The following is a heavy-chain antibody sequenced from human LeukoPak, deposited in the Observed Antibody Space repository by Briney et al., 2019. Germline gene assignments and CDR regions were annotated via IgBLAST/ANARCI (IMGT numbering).Heavy chain of an antibody. CDR3: AGHYYGSGSYDDY. D-gene: IGHD3-10*01. CDR2: IYYSGST. V-gene: IGHV4-59*02. Sequence: PSETLSLTCTVSGGSVSSYYWSWIRQPPGKGLEWTGYIYYSGSTNYNPSLKSRVTIPVDTSKNQFSLKLSSVTAADTAVYYCAGHYYGSGSYDDYWGQGTLVTVSS. CDR1: GGSVSSYY. J-gene: IGHJ4*02.